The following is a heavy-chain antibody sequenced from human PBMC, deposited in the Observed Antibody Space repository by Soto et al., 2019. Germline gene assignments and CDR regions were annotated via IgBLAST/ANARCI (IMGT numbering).Heavy chain of an antibody. J-gene: IGHJ4*02. V-gene: IGHV3-15*07. CDR1: GFTFSNAW. D-gene: IGHD6-13*01. Sequence: GGSLRLSCAASGFTFSNAWMNWVRQAPGKGLEWVGRIKSKTDGGTTDYAAPVKGRFTISRDDSKNTLYLQMNSLKTEDTAVYYCTTDKGKIAAAGTGYFDYWGQGTLVTVSS. CDR3: TTDKGKIAAAGTGYFDY. CDR2: IKSKTDGGTT.